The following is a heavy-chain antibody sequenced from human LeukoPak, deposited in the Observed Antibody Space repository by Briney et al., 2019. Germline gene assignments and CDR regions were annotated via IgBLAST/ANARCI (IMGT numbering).Heavy chain of an antibody. CDR2: IKEDGSAK. Sequence: GGSLRLSCAASGFTFSSYSMSWVRQAPGKGLEWVANIKEDGSAKYYVDSVKGRFTISRDNAKNSLYPHMNSLRAEDTAVYYCANSVIAAAGFDAFDIWGQGTMVTVSS. CDR3: ANSVIAAAGFDAFDI. D-gene: IGHD6-13*01. J-gene: IGHJ3*02. CDR1: GFTFSSYS. V-gene: IGHV3-7*03.